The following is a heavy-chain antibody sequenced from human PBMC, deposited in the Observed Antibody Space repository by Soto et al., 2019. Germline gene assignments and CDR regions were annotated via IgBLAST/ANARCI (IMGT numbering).Heavy chain of an antibody. Sequence: GASVKVSCKASGGTFSSYAISWVRQAPGQGLEWMGGIIPIFGTANYAQKFQGRVTITADESTSTAYMELSSLRSEDTAVYYCARGRGYDYEGYYYYGMDVWGQGTTVTVSS. CDR3: ARGRGYDYEGYYYYGMDV. V-gene: IGHV1-69*13. CDR2: IIPIFGTA. CDR1: GGTFSSYA. J-gene: IGHJ6*02. D-gene: IGHD5-12*01.